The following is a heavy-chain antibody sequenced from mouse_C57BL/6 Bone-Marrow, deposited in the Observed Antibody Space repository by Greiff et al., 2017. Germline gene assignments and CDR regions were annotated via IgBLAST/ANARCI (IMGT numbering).Heavy chain of an antibody. V-gene: IGHV1-81*01. CDR1: GYTFTSYG. D-gene: IGHD2-4*01. J-gene: IGHJ4*01. Sequence: VQLQESGAELARPGASVKLSCKASGYTFTSYGISWVKQRTGQGLEWIGEIYPSSGNTYYNEKFKGKATLTADKSYSTAYLELHSLTSDDSAVYFCARAGGSYDYDGCVRDAMDYWGQGTSVTVSS. CDR2: IYPSSGNT. CDR3: ARAGGSYDYDGCVRDAMDY.